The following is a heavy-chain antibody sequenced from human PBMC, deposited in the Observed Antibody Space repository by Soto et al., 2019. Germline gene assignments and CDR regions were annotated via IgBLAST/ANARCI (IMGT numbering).Heavy chain of an antibody. D-gene: IGHD3-10*01. Sequence: GGSLRLSCAASGFTFSNAWMNWVRQAPGKGLEWVSYISSSGTTIYYADSVKGRFTISRDNAKNSLYLQMNSLRAEDTAVYYCARNRASYYGSGSNYWGQGTLVTVSS. CDR2: ISSSGTTI. V-gene: IGHV3-11*01. CDR3: ARNRASYYGSGSNY. CDR1: GFTFSNAW. J-gene: IGHJ4*02.